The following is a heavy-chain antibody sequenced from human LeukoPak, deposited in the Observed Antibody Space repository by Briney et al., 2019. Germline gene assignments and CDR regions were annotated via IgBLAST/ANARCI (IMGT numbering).Heavy chain of an antibody. J-gene: IGHJ4*02. CDR1: RFTFSNYY. CDR3: ARGHHYYDSSGWVYYFDY. CDR2: ISDNGGTI. V-gene: IGHV3-11*01. D-gene: IGHD3-22*01. Sequence: GGSLRLSCAASRFTFSNYYMSWIRQAPGKGLEWVSYISDNGGTIYYADSVKGRFTISRDNAKNSLYLQMNSLRAEDTAVYYCARGHHYYDSSGWVYYFDYWGQGTLVTVSS.